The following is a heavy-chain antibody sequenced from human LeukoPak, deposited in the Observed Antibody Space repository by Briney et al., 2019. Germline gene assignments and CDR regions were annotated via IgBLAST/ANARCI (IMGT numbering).Heavy chain of an antibody. D-gene: IGHD7-27*01. V-gene: IGHV1-2*02. CDR3: ARQSDLGKFDL. J-gene: IGHJ2*01. CDR1: GHSFIIYY. Sequence: ASVKVSCKASGHSFIIYYIHWVRQAPGQGLEWMGWIYPSSGGTKYAQKFQGRVTMTRDTSISTAYMELSGLTSDDTAVYYCARQSDLGKFDLWGRGTLVTVSS. CDR2: IYPSSGGT.